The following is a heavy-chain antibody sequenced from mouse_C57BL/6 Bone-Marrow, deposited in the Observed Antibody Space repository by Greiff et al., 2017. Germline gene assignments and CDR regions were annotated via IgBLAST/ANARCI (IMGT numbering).Heavy chain of an antibody. CDR3: ARKDYYGSSYARDY. Sequence: EVKLQESGGGLVKPGGSLKLSCAASGFTFSSYAMSWVRQTPEKRLEWVATISDGGSYTYYPDNVKGRFTISRDNAKNNLYLQMSHMKSEDTAMYYCARKDYYGSSYARDYWGQGTSVTVSS. V-gene: IGHV5-4*03. CDR2: ISDGGSYT. CDR1: GFTFSSYA. J-gene: IGHJ4*01. D-gene: IGHD1-1*01.